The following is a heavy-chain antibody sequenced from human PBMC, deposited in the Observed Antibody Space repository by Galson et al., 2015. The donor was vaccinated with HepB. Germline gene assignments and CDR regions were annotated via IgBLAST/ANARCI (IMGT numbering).Heavy chain of an antibody. Sequence: SLRLSCATSGFTFGDYAMSWFRQAPGKGLEWVGFIRSKAYGGTTEYAASVKGRFTISRDDSKSIAYLQMNSPKTEDTAVYYCTALQWLVSPRVDYWGQGTLVTVSS. CDR1: GFTFGDYA. D-gene: IGHD6-19*01. CDR2: IRSKAYGGTT. J-gene: IGHJ4*02. V-gene: IGHV3-49*03. CDR3: TALQWLVSPRVDY.